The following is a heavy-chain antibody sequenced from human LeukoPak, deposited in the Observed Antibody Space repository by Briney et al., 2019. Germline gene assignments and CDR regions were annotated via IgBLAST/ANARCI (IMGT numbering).Heavy chain of an antibody. CDR2: ITSSSTNI. D-gene: IGHD1-26*01. Sequence: PGGSLRLSCAASGFTFSTYNMNWVRQAPGKGLEWVSHITSSSTNIYYADSVKGRFTISRDNAKNALSLRMNSLRDEDTAVYYCATSGNYYLKYWGQGTLVTVSS. V-gene: IGHV3-48*02. J-gene: IGHJ4*02. CDR1: GFTFSTYN. CDR3: ATSGNYYLKY.